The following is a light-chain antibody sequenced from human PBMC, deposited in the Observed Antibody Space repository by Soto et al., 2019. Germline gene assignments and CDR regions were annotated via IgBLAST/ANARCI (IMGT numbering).Light chain of an antibody. CDR2: SAS. CDR1: QSISST. V-gene: IGKV3-15*01. CDR3: QQYKNWPLT. J-gene: IGKJ4*01. Sequence: TVMTQSPATLSVSPGETANLSCRASQSISSTLAWYQQKPGQAPRLLIYSASTRATGVPARFSGSGSGTEFTLTISNLQSEDFAVFYCQQYKNWPLTFGGGTKVEIK.